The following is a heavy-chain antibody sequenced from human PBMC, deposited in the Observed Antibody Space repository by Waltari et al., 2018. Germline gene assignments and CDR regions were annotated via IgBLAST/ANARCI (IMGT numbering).Heavy chain of an antibody. D-gene: IGHD2-2*01. CDR1: GFTFDDYA. Sequence: EVQLVESGGGLVQPGRSLRLSCAASGFTFDDYAMHWVRQAPGKGLEWVSGISWNSGSIGYADSVKGRFTISRDNAKNSLYLQMNSLRAEDTALYYCAKDIVVVPAAMEGRSGFDYWGQGTLVTISS. CDR3: AKDIVVVPAAMEGRSGFDY. CDR2: ISWNSGSI. J-gene: IGHJ4*02. V-gene: IGHV3-9*01.